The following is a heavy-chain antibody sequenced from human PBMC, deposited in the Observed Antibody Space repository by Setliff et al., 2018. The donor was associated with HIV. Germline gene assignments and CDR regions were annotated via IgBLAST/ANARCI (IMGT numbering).Heavy chain of an antibody. CDR3: AGVEFQMPNERRRAFDY. Sequence: PGGSLRLSCAASGFTFSDYYMSWIRQAPGKGLEWVSYISSSGSTIYYADSVKGRFTISRDNAKNSMFLQMNSLTAEDTAVYYCAGVEFQMPNERRRAFDYWGQGALVTVSS. D-gene: IGHD1-1*01. J-gene: IGHJ4*02. V-gene: IGHV3-11*04. CDR1: GFTFSDYY. CDR2: ISSSGSTI.